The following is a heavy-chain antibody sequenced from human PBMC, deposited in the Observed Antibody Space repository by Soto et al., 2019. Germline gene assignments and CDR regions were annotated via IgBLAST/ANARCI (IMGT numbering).Heavy chain of an antibody. CDR3: ARSRDSNAWYSLDY. V-gene: IGHV3-23*01. CDR2: ISGRGEKT. J-gene: IGHJ4*02. D-gene: IGHD6-19*01. CDR1: GGKFRSYV. Sequence: GGLLRHPCAAYGGKFRSYVKHLVSPAPGGGLEWVSGISGRGEKTYYADSVKGRFTLSRDNAKDTLYLQMTSLRAEASALYYCARSRDSNAWYSLDYWGQGNSVTVSS.